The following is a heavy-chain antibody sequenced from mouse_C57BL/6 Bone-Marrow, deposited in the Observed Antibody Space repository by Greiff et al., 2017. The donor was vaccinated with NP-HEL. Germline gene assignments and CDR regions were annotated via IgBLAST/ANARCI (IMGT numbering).Heavy chain of an antibody. CDR2: ISDGGSYT. J-gene: IGHJ1*03. CDR1: GFTFSSYA. D-gene: IGHD2-3*01. V-gene: IGHV5-4*01. Sequence: VQGVESGGGLVKPGGSLKLSCAASGFTFSSYAMSWVRQTPEKRLEWVATISDGGSYTYYPDNVKGRFTIARDNAKNNLYLQMSHLKSEDTAMYYCAREGGYDGYYGWYFDVWGTGTTVTVSS. CDR3: AREGGYDGYYGWYFDV.